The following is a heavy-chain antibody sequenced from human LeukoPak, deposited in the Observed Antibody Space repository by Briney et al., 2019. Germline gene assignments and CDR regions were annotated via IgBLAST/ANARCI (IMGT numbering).Heavy chain of an antibody. CDR2: ISGSGGST. J-gene: IGHJ4*02. Sequence: GGSLRLSCAASGFTFSSYAMSWVRQAPGKGLEWVSAISGSGGSTYYADSVKGRFTISRDNSKKTLYLQMNSLRAEDTAVYYCAKVSRGIAVAGAHFFDYWGQGTLVTVSS. D-gene: IGHD6-19*01. V-gene: IGHV3-23*01. CDR1: GFTFSSYA. CDR3: AKVSRGIAVAGAHFFDY.